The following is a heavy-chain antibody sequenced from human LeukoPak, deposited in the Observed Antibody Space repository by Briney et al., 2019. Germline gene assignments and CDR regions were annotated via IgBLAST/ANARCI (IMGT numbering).Heavy chain of an antibody. V-gene: IGHV3-21*01. CDR1: GFTFSSYS. J-gene: IGHJ4*02. CDR2: ISSSSSYI. CDR3: VRDGGYCSGGSCPGFDY. D-gene: IGHD2-15*01. Sequence: GGSLRLSCAASGFTFSSYSMNWVRQAPGKGLEWVSSISSSSSYIYYADSVKGRFTISRDNAKNSLYLQMNSLRDEDTAVYYCVRDGGYCSGGSCPGFDYWGQGTLVTVSS.